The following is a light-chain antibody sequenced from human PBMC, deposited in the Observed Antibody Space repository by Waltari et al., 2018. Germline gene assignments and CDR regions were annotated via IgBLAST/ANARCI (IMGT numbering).Light chain of an antibody. J-gene: IGLJ1*01. CDR1: SSDVGGYGY. Sequence: QSALTQPVSVSGSPGQSIAISCTGTSSDVGGYGYVFWYQQHPGKVPKLMIYDVSARPSGVSNRFSGSKSGNTASLTISGLQAEDEADYYCTSFTSSRTYVFGTGTKVTVL. V-gene: IGLV2-14*03. CDR3: TSFTSSRTYV. CDR2: DVS.